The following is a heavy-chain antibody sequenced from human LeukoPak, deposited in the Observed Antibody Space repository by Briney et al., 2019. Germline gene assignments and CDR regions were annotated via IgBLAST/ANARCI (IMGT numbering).Heavy chain of an antibody. CDR1: GYTFTGYY. CDR2: INPNSGGT. J-gene: IGHJ6*02. Sequence: GASVKVSCKASGYTFTGYYMHWVRQAPGQGLEWMGWINPNSGGTNYAQKFQGRVTMTRNTSISTAYMELSSLRSEDTAVYYCARDMNYDFWSGYYDYYYYYGMDVWGQGTTVTVSS. D-gene: IGHD3-3*01. V-gene: IGHV1-2*02. CDR3: ARDMNYDFWSGYYDYYYYYGMDV.